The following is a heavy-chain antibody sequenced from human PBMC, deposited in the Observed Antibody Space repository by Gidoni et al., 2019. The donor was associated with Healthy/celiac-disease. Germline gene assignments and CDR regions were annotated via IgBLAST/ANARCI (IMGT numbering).Heavy chain of an antibody. Sequence: EVQLVESGGGLVQPGGSLSLSCAASGFTFSSYDMHWVRQATGKGLEWVSAIGTAGDTYYPGSVKGRFTISRENAKNSLYLQMNSLRAGDTAVYYCARGRYYYDSSGCLFDYWGQGTLVTVSS. D-gene: IGHD3-22*01. CDR1: GFTFSSYD. V-gene: IGHV3-13*01. J-gene: IGHJ4*02. CDR2: IGTAGDT. CDR3: ARGRYYYDSSGCLFDY.